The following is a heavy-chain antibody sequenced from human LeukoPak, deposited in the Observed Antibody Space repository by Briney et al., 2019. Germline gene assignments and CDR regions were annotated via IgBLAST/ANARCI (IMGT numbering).Heavy chain of an antibody. CDR2: IYYSGCT. J-gene: IGHJ6*03. V-gene: IGHV4-59*01. Sequence: SETLSLTCTVSGGSINSYYWNWIRQPPGKGLEWIGYIYYSGCTNYNPSLKSRVTIAVDTSKNQFSLKLSSVTAADTAVYYCARRAAAVGTYYMDVWGKGTTVTASS. CDR3: ARRAAAVGTYYMDV. D-gene: IGHD6-13*01. CDR1: GGSINSYY.